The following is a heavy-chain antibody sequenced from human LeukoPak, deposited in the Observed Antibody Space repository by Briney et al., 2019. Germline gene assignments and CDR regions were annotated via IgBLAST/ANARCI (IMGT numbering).Heavy chain of an antibody. Sequence: GGSLRLSCAASGFTFSSYGMHWVRQPPGKGLEWVVVIWYDGSNKYYADSVKGRFTISRDNSKKTLYLQMNSVRAEDTAVYYCARDLDGSRFDYWGQGTLVTVSS. D-gene: IGHD5-24*01. CDR1: GFTFSSYG. V-gene: IGHV3-33*01. CDR3: ARDLDGSRFDY. CDR2: IWYDGSNK. J-gene: IGHJ4*02.